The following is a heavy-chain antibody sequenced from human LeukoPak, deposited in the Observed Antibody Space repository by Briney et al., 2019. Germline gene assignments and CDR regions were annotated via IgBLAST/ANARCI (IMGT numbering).Heavy chain of an antibody. J-gene: IGHJ4*02. CDR3: ARDTPHPPYSNYFDY. CDR1: GGTFSSYA. CDR2: INPSGGST. D-gene: IGHD4-11*01. Sequence: VASVKVSCKASGGTFSSYAISWVRQAPGQGLEWMGIINPSGGSTSYAQKFQGRVTMTRDMSTSTVYMELSSLRSEDTAVYYCARDTPHPPYSNYFDYWGQGTLVTVSS. V-gene: IGHV1-46*01.